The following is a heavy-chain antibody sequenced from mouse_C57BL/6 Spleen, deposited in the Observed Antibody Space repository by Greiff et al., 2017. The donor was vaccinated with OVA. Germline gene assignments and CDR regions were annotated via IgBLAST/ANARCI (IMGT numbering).Heavy chain of an antibody. D-gene: IGHD4-1*01. CDR2: IDPSDSYT. V-gene: IGHV1-69*01. CDR1: GYTFTSYW. Sequence: VKVVEPGAELVMPGASVKLSCKASGYTFTSYWMHWVKQRPGQGLEWIGEIDPSDSYTNYNQKFKGKSTLTVDKSSSTAYMQLSSLTSEDSAVYYCARYWDGYFDYWGQGTTLTVSS. J-gene: IGHJ2*01. CDR3: ARYWDGYFDY.